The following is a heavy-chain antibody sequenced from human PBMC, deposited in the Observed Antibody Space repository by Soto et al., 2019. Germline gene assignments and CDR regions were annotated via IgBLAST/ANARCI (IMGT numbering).Heavy chain of an antibody. CDR2: IYYTGKT. Sequence: PSDTLSLTCSISGGTIGDYYWSWLRQPPGKGLEWLAYIYYTGKTDQNPSLERRVSISLGTSKNQFSLNLRSVTAADTAVYYCVRKHIRARSFDSWVPGLLLTVS. D-gene: IGHD2-21*01. CDR3: VRKHIRARSFDS. J-gene: IGHJ4*02. CDR1: GGTIGDYY. V-gene: IGHV4-59*07.